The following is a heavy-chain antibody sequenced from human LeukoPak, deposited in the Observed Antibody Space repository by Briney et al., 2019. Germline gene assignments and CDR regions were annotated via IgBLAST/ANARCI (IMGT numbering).Heavy chain of an antibody. CDR1: GFTFSSYS. D-gene: IGHD2-2*02. CDR3: ATARRGDCSSTSCYTVDY. J-gene: IGHJ4*02. CDR2: ISSSSNTI. V-gene: IGHV3-48*01. Sequence: PGGSLRLSCAASGFTFSSYSMNWVRQAPGKGLEWVSYISSSSNTIYYADSVKGRFTISRDNAENSLYLQMNSLRAEDTAVYYCATARRGDCSSTSCYTVDYWGQGTLVTVSS.